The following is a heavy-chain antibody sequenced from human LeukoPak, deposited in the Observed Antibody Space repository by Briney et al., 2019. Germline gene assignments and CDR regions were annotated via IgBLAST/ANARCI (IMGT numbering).Heavy chain of an antibody. D-gene: IGHD6-19*01. CDR1: GGSISSYY. CDR3: ARIAAVAGREGDAFDI. V-gene: IGHV4-59*08. CDR2: IYYSGTT. J-gene: IGHJ3*02. Sequence: SETLSLTCTVSGGSISSYYWSWIRQPPGKGLEWIGYIYYSGTTNYNPSLKSRVTISVDTSKNQFSLKLSSVTAADTAVYYCARIAAVAGREGDAFDIWGQGTMVTVS.